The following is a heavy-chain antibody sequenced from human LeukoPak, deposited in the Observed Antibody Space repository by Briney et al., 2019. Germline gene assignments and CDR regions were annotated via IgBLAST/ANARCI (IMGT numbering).Heavy chain of an antibody. V-gene: IGHV3-74*01. CDR1: GFTFSNAW. CDR2: VIRDGSFT. J-gene: IGHJ4*02. Sequence: GGSLRLSCAASGFTFSNAWMHWVRQAPGKGLEWVSRVIRDGSFTNYADSVKGRFTISRDNAKNTLYLQMSSLRAEDTAVYFCVRDGDDFNFDYWGQGSLVTVSS. CDR3: VRDGDDFNFDY. D-gene: IGHD5-24*01.